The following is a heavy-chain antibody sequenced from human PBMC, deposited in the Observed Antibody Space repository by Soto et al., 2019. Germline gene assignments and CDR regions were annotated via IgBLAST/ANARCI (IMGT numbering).Heavy chain of an antibody. D-gene: IGHD6-19*01. CDR3: RTQWLD. J-gene: IGHJ4*02. V-gene: IGHV3-15*01. Sequence: GSLRLSCAASGFPFMDAWMSLFRHSPWKGLEWVVLIKKKTDGGTTDYAAPVKGRFTTSRDDSKNTVYLQMSGLKTEDTAVYYCRTQWLDWGQGTLVTVSS. CDR1: GFPFMDAW. CDR2: IKKKTDGGTT.